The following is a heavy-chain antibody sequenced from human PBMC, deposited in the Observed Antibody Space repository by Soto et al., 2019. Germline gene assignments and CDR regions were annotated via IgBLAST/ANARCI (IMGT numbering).Heavy chain of an antibody. Sequence: QVQLQQWGAGLLKPSETLSLTCAVYGGSFSGYYWSWIRQPPGKGLEWIGEINHSGSTNYNPSLKSRVTISVDTSKNQFSLKLSSVTAADTAVYYCARCATIFGVVIMVGWFDPWGQGTLVTVSS. D-gene: IGHD3-3*01. CDR3: ARCATIFGVVIMVGWFDP. V-gene: IGHV4-34*01. CDR1: GGSFSGYY. J-gene: IGHJ5*02. CDR2: INHSGST.